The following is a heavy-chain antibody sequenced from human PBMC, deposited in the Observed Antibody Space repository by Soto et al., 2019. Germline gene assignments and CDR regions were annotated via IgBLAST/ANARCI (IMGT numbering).Heavy chain of an antibody. CDR3: ARNGGYSGYDYGKANYYYYGMDV. CDR1: GGSISSGGYS. CDR2: IYHSGST. V-gene: IGHV4-30-2*01. Sequence: SETLSLTCAVSGGSISSGGYSWSWIRQPPGKGLEWIGYIYHSGSTYYNPSLKSRVTISVDRSKNQFSLKLSSVTAAGTAVYYCARNGGYSGYDYGKANYYYYGMDVWGQGTTVTVSS. J-gene: IGHJ6*02. D-gene: IGHD5-12*01.